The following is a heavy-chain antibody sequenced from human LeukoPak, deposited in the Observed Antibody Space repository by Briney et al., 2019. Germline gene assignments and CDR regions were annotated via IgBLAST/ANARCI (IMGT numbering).Heavy chain of an antibody. Sequence: SETLSLTCTVSGGSISSGDYYWSWIRQPPGKGLEWIGYIYYSGSIYYNPSLKSRVTISVDTSKNQFSLKLSSVTAADTAVYYCAREITGTNLDYWGQGTLVTVSS. V-gene: IGHV4-30-4*08. CDR1: GGSISSGDYY. CDR3: AREITGTNLDY. CDR2: IYYSGSI. D-gene: IGHD1-20*01. J-gene: IGHJ4*02.